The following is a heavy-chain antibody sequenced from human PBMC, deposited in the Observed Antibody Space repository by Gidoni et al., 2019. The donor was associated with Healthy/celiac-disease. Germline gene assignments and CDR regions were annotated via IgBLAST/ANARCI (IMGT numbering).Heavy chain of an antibody. D-gene: IGHD5-18*01. J-gene: IGHJ6*02. Sequence: QVQLVQSGAEVKKPGASVKVSCKASGYTFTSYGISWVRQAPGQGLEWMGWISAYNGNTNYAQKLQGRVTMTTDTSTSTAYMELRSLRSDDTAVYYCARRVDTAMVFGVQDYDYGMDVWGQGTTVTVSS. CDR1: GYTFTSYG. CDR3: ARRVDTAMVFGVQDYDYGMDV. V-gene: IGHV1-18*01. CDR2: ISAYNGNT.